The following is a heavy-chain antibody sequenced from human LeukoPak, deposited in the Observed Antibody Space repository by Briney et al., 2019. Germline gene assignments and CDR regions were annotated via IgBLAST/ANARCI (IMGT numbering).Heavy chain of an antibody. Sequence: ASVKVSCKASGGTFSSYAISWARQAPGQGLEWMGRIIPILGIANYAQKFQGRVTITADKSTSTAYMELSSLRSEDTAVYYCAPHLGYYYDSSGDTYYYYYGMDVWGQGTTVTVSS. CDR1: GGTFSSYA. CDR2: IIPILGIA. CDR3: APHLGYYYDSSGDTYYYYYGMDV. V-gene: IGHV1-69*04. J-gene: IGHJ6*02. D-gene: IGHD3-22*01.